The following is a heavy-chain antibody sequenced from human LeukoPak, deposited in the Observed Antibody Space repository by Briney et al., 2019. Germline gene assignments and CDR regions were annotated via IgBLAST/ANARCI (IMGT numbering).Heavy chain of an antibody. CDR2: VSAYDGST. D-gene: IGHD3-10*01. CDR3: ARGGRDGMDV. J-gene: IGHJ6*02. Sequence: ASVKVSCKASGYSFTSYGFTWVLRAPGQGLEWMGWVSAYDGSTNYAQKIRGRVTMTTDASKNTVYMELRSLRFDDTAVYCCARGGRDGMDVWGQGTTVTVSS. V-gene: IGHV1-18*01. CDR1: GYSFTSYG.